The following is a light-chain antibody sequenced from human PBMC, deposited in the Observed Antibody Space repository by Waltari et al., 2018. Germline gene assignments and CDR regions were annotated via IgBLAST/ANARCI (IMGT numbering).Light chain of an antibody. V-gene: IGKV3-20*01. CDR3: QQYATSPRIS. J-gene: IGKJ5*01. CDR1: QSVSSNY. Sequence: EIVLTQSPGTLSLSPGERATLSCRASQSVSSNYLAWYQKKPGQAPRLLIYGASKRTTGIPDRFSGSGSGTDFTLTISRLEPEDFAVYYCQQYATSPRISFGQGTRLEIK. CDR2: GAS.